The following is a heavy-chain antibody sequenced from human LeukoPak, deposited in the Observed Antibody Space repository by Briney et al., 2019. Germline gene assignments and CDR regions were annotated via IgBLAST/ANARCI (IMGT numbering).Heavy chain of an antibody. CDR2: IHHTVSA. V-gene: IGHV4/OR15-8*01. J-gene: IGHJ4*02. D-gene: IGHD5-24*01. Sequence: SETLSLTCVVSGGYMSNTDWWNWVRQPPGQGLEWIGEIHHTVSARYNPSLESRVSISVDMSKNQVSLNVNSVTAADTAVYYCARDREVNGAWHFDLWGQGSLVTVSS. CDR3: ARDREVNGAWHFDL. CDR1: GGYMSNTDW.